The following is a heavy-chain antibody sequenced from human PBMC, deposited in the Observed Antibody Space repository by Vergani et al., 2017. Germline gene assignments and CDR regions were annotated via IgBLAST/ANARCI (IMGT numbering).Heavy chain of an antibody. V-gene: IGHV3-30*18. CDR2: ISDDGSNK. D-gene: IGHD6-19*01. Sequence: QVQLVESGGGVVQPGRSLRLSCAASGFTFSSYGMHWVRQAPGKGLEWVAVISDDGSNKYYADSVKGRFTISRDKYKNTLYLQMNSLRAEDTAVYYCAKGPYSSGWYVDYWGQGTLVTVSS. CDR3: AKGPYSSGWYVDY. CDR1: GFTFSSYG. J-gene: IGHJ4*02.